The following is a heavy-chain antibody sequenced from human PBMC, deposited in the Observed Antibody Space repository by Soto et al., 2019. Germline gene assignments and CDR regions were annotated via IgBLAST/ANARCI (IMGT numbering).Heavy chain of an antibody. Sequence: SETLSLTCAVYGGSFSGYYWSWIRQPPGKGLEWIGEINHSGSTNYNPSLKSRVTISVDTSKNQFSLKLSSVTAAETAVYYCARVEQQLMSYFDYWGQGTLVTVSS. V-gene: IGHV4-34*01. CDR1: GGSFSGYY. CDR2: INHSGST. D-gene: IGHD6-13*01. J-gene: IGHJ4*02. CDR3: ARVEQQLMSYFDY.